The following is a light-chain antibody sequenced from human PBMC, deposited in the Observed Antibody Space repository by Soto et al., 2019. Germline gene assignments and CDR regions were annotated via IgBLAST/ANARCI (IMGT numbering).Light chain of an antibody. V-gene: IGKV3-20*01. Sequence: EIVLTQSPGTLSLSPGARATLSCRASQSVSSSFLAWYQQKPGQAPRLLISGASTRATGIPARFSGSGSGTAFALSISRLETEGFAVYYCHHYGTAWTFGQGTKVEV. CDR3: HHYGTAWT. CDR1: QSVSSSF. J-gene: IGKJ1*01. CDR2: GAS.